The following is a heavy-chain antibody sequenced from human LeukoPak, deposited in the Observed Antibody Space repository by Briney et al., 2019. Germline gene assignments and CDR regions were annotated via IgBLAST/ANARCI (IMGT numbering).Heavy chain of an antibody. CDR3: ARYCSGGSCYGGVFDS. CDR2: IWYDGSNK. Sequence: PGRSLRLSCAASGFTFSRFGMHWVRQAPGKGLEWVAVIWYDGSNKYNVDSVKGRFTISRDNSKNTLYLQMDSLRAKDTAVYYCARYCSGGSCYGGVFDSWGQGTLVTVSS. V-gene: IGHV3-33*01. CDR1: GFTFSRFG. J-gene: IGHJ4*02. D-gene: IGHD2-15*01.